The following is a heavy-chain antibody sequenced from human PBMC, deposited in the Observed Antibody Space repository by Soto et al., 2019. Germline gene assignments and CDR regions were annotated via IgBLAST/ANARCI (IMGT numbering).Heavy chain of an antibody. J-gene: IGHJ4*02. D-gene: IGHD6-13*01. CDR3: ARSNNSSWHNFDD. CDR1: GFTFSSYP. V-gene: IGHV3-30-3*01. CDR2: ISYDGSNK. Sequence: QVQLVESGGGVVQPGGSLRLSCAASGFTFSSYPMHWVRQAPGKGLEWVAIISYDGSNKYYADSVKGRFTISRDNSKNTLYVQMNSLRAEDTAVFYFARSNNSSWHNFDDWGQGTLVTVSS.